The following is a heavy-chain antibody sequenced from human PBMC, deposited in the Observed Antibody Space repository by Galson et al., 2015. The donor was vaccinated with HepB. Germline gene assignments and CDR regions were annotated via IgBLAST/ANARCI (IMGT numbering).Heavy chain of an antibody. CDR1: GYRSTDYW. J-gene: IGHJ4*02. D-gene: IGHD3-9*01. Sequence: QSGAEVKKPGESLRISCEASGYRSTDYWITWVRQMPGKGLEWMGTVDLSDSYTKYSPSFQGHVTILPDKSINTVYLQWSSLRASDTARYYCASPGEVRDSSDILDFWGQGTLVTVSS. V-gene: IGHV5-10-1*01. CDR2: VDLSDSYT. CDR3: ASPGEVRDSSDILDF.